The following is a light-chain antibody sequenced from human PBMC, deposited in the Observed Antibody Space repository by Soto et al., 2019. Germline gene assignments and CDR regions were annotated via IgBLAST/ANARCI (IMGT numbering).Light chain of an antibody. CDR1: RTVHTN. J-gene: IGKJ1*01. V-gene: IGKV3-15*01. CDR3: QQYNNWPRT. CDR2: GAS. Sequence: EIVLTQSPGTLSVSPGDRATLSCRASRTVHTNVAWYQHKPGQAPRLLIYGASFRATGVPARFSGSGFGTEFTLTISSLQSEDFGVYYCQQYNNWPRTFGQGTKVDIK.